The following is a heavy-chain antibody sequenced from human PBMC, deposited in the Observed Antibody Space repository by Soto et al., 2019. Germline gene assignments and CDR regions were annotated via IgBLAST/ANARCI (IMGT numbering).Heavy chain of an antibody. V-gene: IGHV4-34*01. D-gene: IGHD1-26*01. J-gene: IGHJ5*02. CDR2: INHSGST. CDR1: GGSFSGYY. CDR3: ARRTRRNNRNTGPVGSWFDP. Sequence: SETLSLTCAVYGGSFSGYYWSWIRQPPGKGLEWIGEINHSGSTNYNPSLKGRVTISVDTSKSQFSLKLSSVTAADTAVYYCARRTRRNNRNTGPVGSWFDPWGQGTLVTVSS.